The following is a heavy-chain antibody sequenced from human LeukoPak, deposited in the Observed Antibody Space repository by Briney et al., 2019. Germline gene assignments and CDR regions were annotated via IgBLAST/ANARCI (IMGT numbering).Heavy chain of an antibody. CDR2: ISYDGSYQ. J-gene: IGHJ4*02. CDR3: EKDRTAMTNFDS. V-gene: IGHV3-30-3*01. Sequence: GGSLRLSGAVSGFAFRTYASNWVRQAPGRGLDWVAFISYDGSYQYYADSVKGRFTISRDNSRNTLYLQMNSLRADDTAAYYCEKDRTAMTNFDSWGQGTLVTVSS. CDR1: GFAFRTYA. D-gene: IGHD5-18*01.